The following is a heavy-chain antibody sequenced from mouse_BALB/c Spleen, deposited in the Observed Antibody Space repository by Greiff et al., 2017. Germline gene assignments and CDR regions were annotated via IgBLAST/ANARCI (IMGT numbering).Heavy chain of an antibody. CDR2: IWGDGST. CDR3: ARGLGRKGAWFAY. D-gene: IGHD4-1*01. CDR1: GFSLTGYG. Sequence: VQLVESGPGLVAPSQSLSITCTVSGFSLTGYGVNWVRQPPGKGLEWLGMIWGDGSTDYNSALKSRLSISKDNSKSQVFLKMNSLQTDDTARYYCARGLGRKGAWFAYWGQGTLVTVSA. V-gene: IGHV2-6-7*01. J-gene: IGHJ3*01.